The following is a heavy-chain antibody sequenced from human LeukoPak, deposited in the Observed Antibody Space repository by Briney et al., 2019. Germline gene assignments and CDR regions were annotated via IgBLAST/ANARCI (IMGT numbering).Heavy chain of an antibody. CDR2: INAGNGNT. V-gene: IGHV1-3*01. CDR1: GYTFTSYA. J-gene: IGHJ4*02. Sequence: GASVKVSCKASGYTFTSYAMHWVRQAPGQRLEWMGWINAGNGNTKYSQKFQGRVTITRDTSASTAYMELSSLRPEDTAVYYCARPSRWLQYLYFDYWGQGTLVTVSS. D-gene: IGHD5-24*01. CDR3: ARPSRWLQYLYFDY.